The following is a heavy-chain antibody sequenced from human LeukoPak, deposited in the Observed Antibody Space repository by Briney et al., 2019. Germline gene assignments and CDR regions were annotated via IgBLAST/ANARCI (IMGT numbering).Heavy chain of an antibody. J-gene: IGHJ4*02. CDR2: INEGGNSK. CDR3: ARVGKNGWDFDH. Sequence: GGSLRLSCAASGFTFSAYWMTWVRQAPGKGLEWVANINEGGNSKYYVDSVRGRFTISRDKTKNLLHLQMSSLRAEDTAVYYCARVGKNGWDFDHWGQGTLVTVSS. D-gene: IGHD6-19*01. CDR1: GFTFSAYW. V-gene: IGHV3-7*01.